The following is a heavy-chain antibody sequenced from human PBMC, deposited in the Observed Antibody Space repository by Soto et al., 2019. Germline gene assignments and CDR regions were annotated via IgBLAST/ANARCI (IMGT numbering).Heavy chain of an antibody. CDR2: ISGSGGNI. CDR3: VKLSGYCTGGSCFSYFDF. V-gene: IGHV3-64D*06. Sequence: GGSLRLSCLGSGFTFSHHSLFWVRQPPGKGLQCVSSISGSGGNIYYAESVKGRFIISRDNSQNTLFLQMTSLTSEDSAVYYCVKLSGYCTGGSCFSYFDFWGQGAPVTVSS. D-gene: IGHD2-15*01. J-gene: IGHJ4*02. CDR1: GFTFSHHS.